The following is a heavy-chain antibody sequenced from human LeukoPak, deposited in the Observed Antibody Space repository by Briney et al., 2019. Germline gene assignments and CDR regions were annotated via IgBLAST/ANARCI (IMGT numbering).Heavy chain of an antibody. D-gene: IGHD2-2*01. CDR3: ARDLSSTSSWATVPDY. V-gene: IGHV3-30-3*01. CDR1: GFTFSSYA. Sequence: GGSLRLSCAASGFTFSSYAMHWVRQAPGKGLEWVAVISYDGSNKYYADSVKGRFTISRDNSKNTLYLQMNSLRAEDTAVYYCARDLSSTSSWATVPDYWGQGTLVTVSS. J-gene: IGHJ4*02. CDR2: ISYDGSNK.